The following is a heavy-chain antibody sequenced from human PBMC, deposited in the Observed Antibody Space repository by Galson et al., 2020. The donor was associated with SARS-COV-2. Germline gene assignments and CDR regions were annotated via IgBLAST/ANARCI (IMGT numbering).Heavy chain of an antibody. Sequence: ASVKVSCKASGYTFTSYYMHWVRQAPGQGLEWMGIINPSGGSTSYAQKFQGRVTMTRDTSTSTVYMELSSLRSEDTAVYYCARDRDAYKDSSSWSFHYYYGMDVWGQGTTVTVSS. V-gene: IGHV1-46*01. D-gene: IGHD6-13*01. CDR3: ARDRDAYKDSSSWSFHYYYGMDV. CDR1: GYTFTSYY. J-gene: IGHJ6*02. CDR2: INPSGGST.